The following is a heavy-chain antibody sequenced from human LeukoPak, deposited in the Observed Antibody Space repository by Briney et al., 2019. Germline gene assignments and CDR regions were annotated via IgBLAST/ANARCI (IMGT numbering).Heavy chain of an antibody. V-gene: IGHV4-34*01. CDR2: INHSGST. D-gene: IGHD3-22*01. Sequence: SETLSLTCAVYGGSFSDYYWSWIRQPPGKGLEWIGEINHSGSTNYNPSLKSRVTISVDTSKNQFSLKLSSVTAADTAVYYCARGSGYYLSFDYWGQGTLVTVSS. CDR1: GGSFSDYY. CDR3: ARGSGYYLSFDY. J-gene: IGHJ4*02.